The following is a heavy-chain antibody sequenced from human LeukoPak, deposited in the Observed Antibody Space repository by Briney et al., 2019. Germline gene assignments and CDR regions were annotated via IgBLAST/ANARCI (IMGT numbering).Heavy chain of an antibody. CDR2: INHSGST. CDR1: GGSFSGYY. D-gene: IGHD6-13*01. V-gene: IGHV4-34*01. J-gene: IGHJ5*02. CDR3: ARECVIAAAYGWFDP. Sequence: SETLSLTCAVYGGSFSGYYWSWIRQPPGKGLEWIGEINHSGSTNYNPSLKSRVTISVDTSKNQFSLKLSSVTAADTAVYYCARECVIAAAYGWFDPWGQGTLVTVSP.